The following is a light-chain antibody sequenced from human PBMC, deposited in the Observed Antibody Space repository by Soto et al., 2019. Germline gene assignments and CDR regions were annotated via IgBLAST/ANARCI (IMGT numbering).Light chain of an antibody. CDR2: GAS. CDR3: QQYMSSVT. CDR1: QSVDTTF. Sequence: EIVLTQSPGSLSLSPGQRATLSCRASQSVDTTFFACYQKKLGQAPRLLIDGASKRATGIPDWFSGSWSGTDFTLIISRLAPEEFEVYYCQQYMSSVTFGQGTKVEIK. V-gene: IGKV3-20*01. J-gene: IGKJ1*01.